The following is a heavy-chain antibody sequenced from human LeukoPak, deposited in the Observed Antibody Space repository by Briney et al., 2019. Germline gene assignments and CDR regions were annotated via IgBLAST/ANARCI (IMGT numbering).Heavy chain of an antibody. CDR3: ARSIAAAGRSYYFDY. J-gene: IGHJ4*02. D-gene: IGHD6-13*01. CDR1: GFTFSSYG. Sequence: GGSLRLSCAASGFTFSSYGMHWVRQAPGKGLEWVAVIWYDGSNKYYADSVKGRFTISRDNSKNTLYLQMNSLRAEDTAVYYCARSIAAAGRSYYFDYWGQGTLVTVSS. V-gene: IGHV3-33*01. CDR2: IWYDGSNK.